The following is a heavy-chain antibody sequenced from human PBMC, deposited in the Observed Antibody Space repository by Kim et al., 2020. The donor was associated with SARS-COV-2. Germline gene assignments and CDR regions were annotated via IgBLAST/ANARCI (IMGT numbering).Heavy chain of an antibody. V-gene: IGHV3-30*01. J-gene: IGHJ4*02. CDR3: ARDRADIVATSLDY. D-gene: IGHD5-12*01. Sequence: DSGKGRFTSSRDNSKNTLYLQMNSLRAEDTAVYYCARDRADIVATSLDYWGQGTLVTVSS.